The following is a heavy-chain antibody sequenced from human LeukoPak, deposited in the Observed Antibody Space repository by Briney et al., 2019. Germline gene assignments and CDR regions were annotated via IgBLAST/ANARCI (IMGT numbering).Heavy chain of an antibody. Sequence: GASVTVSCMASGNAFSDFYFNWVRQAPGRGVEGVGWINPHRRATHYAQRFRGRVTMEASITTAYMELNSLTSDDTAVYYCVTTSVTHTRDPWGQGTLVTVSS. CDR2: INPHRRAT. V-gene: IGHV1-2*02. J-gene: IGHJ5*02. CDR1: GNAFSDFY. D-gene: IGHD5/OR15-5a*01. CDR3: VTTSVTHTRDP.